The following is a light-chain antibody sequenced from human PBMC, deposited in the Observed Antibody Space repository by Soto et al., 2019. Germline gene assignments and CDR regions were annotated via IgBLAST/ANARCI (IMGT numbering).Light chain of an antibody. Sequence: ETVMTQSPDTLSVSPGERATLSCRASQSVRSNLAWYQQRPGQPPRLLIYGASTRATGIPARFSGGGPGTEFTLTITSLQSEDFAVYYCQQYGDWPPWTFGQGTKVEIK. J-gene: IGKJ1*01. CDR3: QQYGDWPPWT. CDR1: QSVRSN. V-gene: IGKV3-15*01. CDR2: GAS.